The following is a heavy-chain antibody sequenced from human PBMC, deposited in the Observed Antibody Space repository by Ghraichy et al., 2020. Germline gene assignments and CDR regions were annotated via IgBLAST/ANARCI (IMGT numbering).Heavy chain of an antibody. CDR2: ISGSGGST. Sequence: GGSLRLSCAASGFTFSSYAMSWVRQAPGKGLEWVSAISGSGGSTYYADSVKGRFTISRDNSKNTLYLQMNSLRAEDTAVYYCAKECYGSGSYYSPIEYYYYGMDVWGQGTTVTVSS. J-gene: IGHJ6*02. CDR1: GFTFSSYA. D-gene: IGHD3-10*01. CDR3: AKECYGSGSYYSPIEYYYYGMDV. V-gene: IGHV3-23*01.